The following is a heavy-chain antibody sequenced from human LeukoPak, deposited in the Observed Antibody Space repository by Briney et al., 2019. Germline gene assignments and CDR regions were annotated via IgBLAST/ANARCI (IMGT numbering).Heavy chain of an antibody. CDR1: GFTFDDYG. CDR2: INWIGVSP. CDR3: ARDRPDLGYCSGGSCYYGVNHFDY. V-gene: IGHV3-20*04. D-gene: IGHD2-15*01. Sequence: TGGSLSLSCPASGFTFDDYGMSWVRKAPGKGLEWVSGINWIGVSPGYADSVKGRFTISRDNAKNSLYLQMNSLRAEDTALYYCARDRPDLGYCSGGSCYYGVNHFDYWGQGTLVTVSS. J-gene: IGHJ4*02.